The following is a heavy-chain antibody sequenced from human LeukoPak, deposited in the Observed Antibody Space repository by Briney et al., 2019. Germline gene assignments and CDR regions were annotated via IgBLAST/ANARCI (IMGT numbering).Heavy chain of an antibody. V-gene: IGHV4-4*07. Sequence: SETLSLTCTVSGGSISNYYWGWIRQPAGKGLEWIGRIYTSGNTNYNPSLKSRVTMSVDTSKNQFSLKLNSVTAADTAVYYCARAMIRGVILDFFDYWGQGTLVTVSS. CDR2: IYTSGNT. J-gene: IGHJ4*02. CDR3: ARAMIRGVILDFFDY. D-gene: IGHD3-10*01. CDR1: GGSISNYY.